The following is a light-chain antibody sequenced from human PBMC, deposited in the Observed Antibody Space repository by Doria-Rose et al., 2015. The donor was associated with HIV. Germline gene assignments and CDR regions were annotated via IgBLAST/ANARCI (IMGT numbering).Light chain of an antibody. V-gene: IGKV3-20*01. Sequence: LTQSPGTLSLSPGERATLSCRASQSFSSTYLAWYQQTPGQAPSLLIYDGSARPTGIPDRFSASGSGTDFTLAINRLKPEDFALYYCHQYGTSWTFGQGTKVEI. CDR1: QSFSSTY. J-gene: IGKJ1*01. CDR2: DGS. CDR3: HQYGTSWT.